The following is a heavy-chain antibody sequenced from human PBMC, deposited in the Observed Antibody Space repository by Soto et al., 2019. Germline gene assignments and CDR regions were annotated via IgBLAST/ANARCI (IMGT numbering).Heavy chain of an antibody. D-gene: IGHD2-21*01. CDR3: AKERAGDMSL. J-gene: IGHJ4*02. CDR2: IIPLFGKS. V-gene: IGHV1-69*05. Sequence: QVQLVQSGPEVTKPGSSVKVSCKASGGSFSNSGISWVRQAPGQGLQWIGGIIPLFGKSDYRQEFQGRVTLTTDESKTTAYMELSSLRSEDSATYYCAKERAGDMSLWGQGTLVTVSS. CDR1: GGSFSNSG.